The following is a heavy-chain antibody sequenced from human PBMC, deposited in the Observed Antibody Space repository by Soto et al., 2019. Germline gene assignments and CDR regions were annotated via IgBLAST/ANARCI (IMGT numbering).Heavy chain of an antibody. J-gene: IGHJ4*02. CDR2: ISVSGTMR. CDR3: ARLAAAGTRPDY. D-gene: IGHD6-13*01. CDR1: GFTFSSYE. Sequence: GGSLRLSCAPSGFTFSSYEMNWVRQAPGKGLEWVSYISVSGTMRFYADAVKGRFTISRDNTKKILYLQMNSLRAEDTAVYYCARLAAAGTRPDYWGQGTLVTVSS. V-gene: IGHV3-48*03.